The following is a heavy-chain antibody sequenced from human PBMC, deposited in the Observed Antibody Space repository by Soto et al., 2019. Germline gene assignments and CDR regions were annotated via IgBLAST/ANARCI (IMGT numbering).Heavy chain of an antibody. Sequence: GESLKISCKGSGYSFTSYWIGWVRQMPGKGLEWMGIIYPGDSDTRYSPSFQGQVTILADKSISTAYLQWSSLKASDTAMYYCASFDYCSSTSCYPKGFDYWGQGALVTVSS. V-gene: IGHV5-51*01. D-gene: IGHD2-2*01. CDR3: ASFDYCSSTSCYPKGFDY. J-gene: IGHJ4*02. CDR1: GYSFTSYW. CDR2: IYPGDSDT.